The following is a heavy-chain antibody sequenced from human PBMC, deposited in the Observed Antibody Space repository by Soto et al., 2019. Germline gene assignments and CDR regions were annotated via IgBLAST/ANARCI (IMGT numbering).Heavy chain of an antibody. CDR2: IVPSLDTT. Sequence: RASVKVSCKASGGTFSSSGFSWVRQAPGQGLEWMGMIVPSLDTTNYAQKFQARVTITADEVTSTAYMELRSLRSEDTAVYYCARWPQPRYTADPYAVDVWGQGTRVTVSS. J-gene: IGHJ6*02. D-gene: IGHD3-16*02. CDR3: ARWPQPRYTADPYAVDV. V-gene: IGHV1-69*11. CDR1: GGTFSSSG.